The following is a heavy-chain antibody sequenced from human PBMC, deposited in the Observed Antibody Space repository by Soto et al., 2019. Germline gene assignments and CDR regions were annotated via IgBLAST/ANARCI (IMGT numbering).Heavy chain of an antibody. CDR1: GFTFSTFW. Sequence: EVQLVESGGGLVQPGGSLRLSCAASGFTFSTFWMSWVRQAPGKGLEWVANIKQDGSEKYYVDSVKGRFTISRDNAKKSLYLQMNSLTAEDTAVYYCARDSCISTSSYVDYSYGMDVWGQGTTVTVSS. CDR3: ARDSCISTSSYVDYSYGMDV. V-gene: IGHV3-7*01. J-gene: IGHJ6*02. D-gene: IGHD2-2*01. CDR2: IKQDGSEK.